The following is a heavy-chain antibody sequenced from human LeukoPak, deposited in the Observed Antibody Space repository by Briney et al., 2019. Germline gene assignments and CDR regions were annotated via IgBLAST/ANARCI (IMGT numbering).Heavy chain of an antibody. Sequence: GGSLRLSCAASGFTFSSFSMNWVRQAPGKGLEWVSYIRSGGTNTDYTGSVKGRFTISRDNAKNSLYLQMNSLRAEDTAVYYCASRYCSSTSCYTGGYYYYYYMDVWGKGTTVTVSS. J-gene: IGHJ6*03. CDR2: IRSGGTNT. CDR1: GFTFSSFS. V-gene: IGHV3-48*04. D-gene: IGHD2-2*02. CDR3: ASRYCSSTSCYTGGYYYYYYMDV.